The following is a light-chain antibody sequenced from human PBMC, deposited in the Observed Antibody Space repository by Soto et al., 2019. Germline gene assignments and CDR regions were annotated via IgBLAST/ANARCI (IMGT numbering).Light chain of an antibody. J-gene: IGKJ1*01. Sequence: DIQMTQSPSTLPASVGDRVTITCRASQTISSWLAWYQQKPGKAPKLLIYDASSLESGVPSRFSGSGSGTKFTLTIASLQPDDFATYYCQQYETFSGTFGPGTKVDIK. CDR3: QQYETFSGT. CDR1: QTISSW. CDR2: DAS. V-gene: IGKV1-5*01.